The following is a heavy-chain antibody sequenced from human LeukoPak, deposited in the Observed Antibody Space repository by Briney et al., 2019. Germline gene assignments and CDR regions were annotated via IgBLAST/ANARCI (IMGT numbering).Heavy chain of an antibody. J-gene: IGHJ5*02. CDR3: ARGYCSSTSCYRP. V-gene: IGHV3-11*01. CDR1: GFTFSDYY. Sequence: GGSLRLSCAASGFTFSDYYMSWIRQAPGKGLEWVSYISSGSTIYYADSVKGRFTISRDNAKNSLYLQMNSLRAEGTAVYYCARGYCSSTSCYRPWGQGTLVTVSS. D-gene: IGHD2-2*01. CDR2: ISSGSTI.